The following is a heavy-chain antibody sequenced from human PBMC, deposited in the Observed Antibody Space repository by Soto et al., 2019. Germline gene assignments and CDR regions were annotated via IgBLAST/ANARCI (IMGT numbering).Heavy chain of an antibody. Sequence: QVQLVESGGGLVKPGGSLRLSCAASGFTFSDYYMSWIRQAPGKGLEWVSYISSSGSTIYYADSVKGRFTISRDNAKNSXYXTMNSLRAEDTAVYYCARGGLVPAAKGYYYYYGMDVWGQGTTVTVSS. J-gene: IGHJ6*02. V-gene: IGHV3-11*01. CDR1: GFTFSDYY. CDR3: ARGGLVPAAKGYYYYYGMDV. D-gene: IGHD2-2*01. CDR2: ISSSGSTI.